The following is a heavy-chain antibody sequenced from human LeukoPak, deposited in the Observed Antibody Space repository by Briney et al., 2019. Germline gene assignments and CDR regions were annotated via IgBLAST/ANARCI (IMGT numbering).Heavy chain of an antibody. V-gene: IGHV3-30*04. J-gene: IGHJ6*04. CDR3: AREIGTGSYYNVYYYGMDV. D-gene: IGHD3-10*01. CDR1: GFTFSSYA. CDR2: ISYDGSNK. Sequence: LPGRSLRLSCAASGFTFSSYAMHWVRQAPGKGLEWVAVISYDGSNKYYADSVKGRFTISRDNSKNTLYLQMNSLGAEDTAVYYCAREIGTGSYYNVYYYGMDVWGKGTTVTVSS.